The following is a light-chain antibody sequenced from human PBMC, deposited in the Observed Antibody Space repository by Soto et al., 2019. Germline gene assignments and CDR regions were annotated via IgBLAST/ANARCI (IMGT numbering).Light chain of an antibody. V-gene: IGKV3-15*01. CDR2: GAS. J-gene: IGKJ1*01. CDR3: HQYNNWPPWT. CDR1: QSVSSN. Sequence: EIVMTQSPATLSVSPGERATLSCRASQSVSSNLAWYQQKPGQAPRLLIYGASTRATGIPARFSGSGSGTEFTLTISGLQSEDCAVYFCHQYNNWPPWTFGQGTNVEIK.